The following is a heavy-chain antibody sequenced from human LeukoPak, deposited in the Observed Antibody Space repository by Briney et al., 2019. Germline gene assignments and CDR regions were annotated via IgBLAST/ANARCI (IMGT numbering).Heavy chain of an antibody. CDR2: ISSSSKTI. CDR3: ARDHRSGSGSGTQANDY. CDR1: GFTFSYYS. J-gene: IGHJ4*02. Sequence: GGSLRLSCAATGFTFSYYSMNWVRQAPGKGLEWVSYISSSSKTIYYADSVKGRFTISRDNAKKSLDLQMNSLRDEDTAVYYCARDHRSGSGSGTQANDYWGQGTLVTVSS. V-gene: IGHV3-48*02. D-gene: IGHD3-10*01.